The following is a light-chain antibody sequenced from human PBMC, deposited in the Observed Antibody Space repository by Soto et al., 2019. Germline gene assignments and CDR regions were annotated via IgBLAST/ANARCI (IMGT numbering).Light chain of an antibody. J-gene: IGLJ1*01. Sequence: QSVLTQPASVSGSPGQSITISCTGTSSDVGGYNYVSWYQQHPGKAPKLMIYEVSNRPSGVSNRFSGSKSGNTASLTISGPQAEDEADYYCSSYTSSSRYVFGTGTKATGL. CDR1: SSDVGGYNY. CDR2: EVS. CDR3: SSYTSSSRYV. V-gene: IGLV2-14*01.